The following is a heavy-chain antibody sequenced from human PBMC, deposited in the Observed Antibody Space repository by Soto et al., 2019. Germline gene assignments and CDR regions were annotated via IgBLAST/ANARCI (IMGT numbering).Heavy chain of an antibody. Sequence: SETLSLTCTVSGGSISSSNYYWGWIRQPPGKGLEWIGSIYYRGSTYYNPSLKSRVTMSVDTSKNQFSLKLSSVTAADTAVYNCARHSKASGYNYYSYMDVWGKGTTVTVSS. CDR2: IYYRGST. CDR3: ARHSKASGYNYYSYMDV. D-gene: IGHD3-10*01. J-gene: IGHJ6*03. CDR1: GGSISSSNYY. V-gene: IGHV4-39*01.